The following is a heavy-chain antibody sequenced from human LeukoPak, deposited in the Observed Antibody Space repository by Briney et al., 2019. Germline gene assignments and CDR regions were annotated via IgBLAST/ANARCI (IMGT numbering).Heavy chain of an antibody. CDR2: IYPGDSDT. CDR1: GYTFTNYW. V-gene: IGHV5-51*01. J-gene: IGHJ4*02. D-gene: IGHD6-13*01. Sequence: PGESLKISCQTSGYTFTNYWIGWVRQMPGKGLEWMGIIYPGDSDTRYSPSFQGQVTISADKPISTAYLQWRSLKASDSAMYYCARRIAGSGVDYWGQGTLVTVSS. CDR3: ARRIAGSGVDY.